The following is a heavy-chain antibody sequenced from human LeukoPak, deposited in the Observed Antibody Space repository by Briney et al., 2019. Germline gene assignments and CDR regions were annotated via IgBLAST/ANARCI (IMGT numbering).Heavy chain of an antibody. CDR2: IRSNAYGGTY. D-gene: IGHD3-10*01. Sequence: AGGSLRLSCTTSGFTFGDHGMTWVRQAPAKGLEWVGFIRSNAYGGTYEYAASVKGRFTISRDDYKSIAYLQMNSLKIEDTAEYYCSREGYSGSVTHKGNDFWGQGTLVTVSS. CDR1: GFTFGDHG. V-gene: IGHV3-49*04. J-gene: IGHJ4*02. CDR3: SREGYSGSVTHKGNDF.